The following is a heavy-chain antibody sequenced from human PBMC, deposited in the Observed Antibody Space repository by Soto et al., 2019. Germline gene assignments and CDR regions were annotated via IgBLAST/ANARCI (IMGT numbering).Heavy chain of an antibody. D-gene: IGHD3-22*01. CDR1: DGSISRHY. J-gene: IGHJ3*02. CDR3: ASENYGSSVYYYRDDAFDI. Sequence: PSETLSLTCPVSDGSISRHYWTWIRQPPEKGLEWIEYLNHGGTVHCNAPHESRVTVSVDTSKSQCSLKLSSVTAADTAVYYCASENYGSSVYYYRDDAFDIWGPGRMVTVSS. CDR2: LNHGGTV. V-gene: IGHV4-59*11.